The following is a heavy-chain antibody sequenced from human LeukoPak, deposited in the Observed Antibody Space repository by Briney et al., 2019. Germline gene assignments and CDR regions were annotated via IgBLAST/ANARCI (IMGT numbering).Heavy chain of an antibody. Sequence: GGSLRLSCAASGFTFSDAWMSWVRQAPGKGLEWVSYISSSSSTIYYADSVKGRFTFSRDNAKNSLYLQMNSLRAEDTAVYYCARDYYDSSDYWGQGTLVTVSS. D-gene: IGHD3-22*01. CDR3: ARDYYDSSDY. CDR1: GFTFSDAW. CDR2: ISSSSSTI. V-gene: IGHV3-48*01. J-gene: IGHJ4*02.